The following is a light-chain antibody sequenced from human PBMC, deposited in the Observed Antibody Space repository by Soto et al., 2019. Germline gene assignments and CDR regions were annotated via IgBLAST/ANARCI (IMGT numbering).Light chain of an antibody. Sequence: QSALTQPPSEYGSPGQSVTISCTGTSSDVGAYKYVSWYQQYPGKAPKLMIYEVTKRPSGVPDLFSGSKSGNTASLTVSGLQAADEAAYYCTSYVGNDIWVFGEETKLTVL. J-gene: IGLJ3*02. V-gene: IGLV2-8*01. CDR3: TSYVGNDIWV. CDR2: EVT. CDR1: SSDVGAYKY.